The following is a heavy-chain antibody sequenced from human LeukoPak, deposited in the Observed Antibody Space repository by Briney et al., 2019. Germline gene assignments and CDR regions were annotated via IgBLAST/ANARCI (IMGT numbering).Heavy chain of an antibody. CDR1: GGSMSSGGYY. V-gene: IGHV4-30-2*01. CDR3: ARELVVYYYMDV. CDR2: IYHSGSA. J-gene: IGHJ6*03. Sequence: SETLSLTCTVSGGSMSSGGYYWSWIRQPPGKGLEWIGYIYHSGSAYYNPSLKSRVTISVDRSKNQFSLRLNSVTAADTAAYYCARELVVYYYMDVWGKGTTVTVSS. D-gene: IGHD2-15*01.